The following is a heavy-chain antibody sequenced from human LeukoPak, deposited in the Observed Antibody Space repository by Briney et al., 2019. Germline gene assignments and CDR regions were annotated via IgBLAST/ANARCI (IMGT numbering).Heavy chain of an antibody. V-gene: IGHV6-1*01. D-gene: IGHD2-8*02. CDR3: ARDLSGGYLFDY. CDR2: TYYRSKWYN. Sequence: SQTLSLTCAISGDSVSNNIATWHWIRQSPSRGLEWLGRTYYRSKWYNDYAVSVKSRITINPDTSKNQSSLQLKSVTPEDTAVYYCARDLSGGYLFDYWGQGALVTVSS. J-gene: IGHJ4*02. CDR1: GDSVSNNIAT.